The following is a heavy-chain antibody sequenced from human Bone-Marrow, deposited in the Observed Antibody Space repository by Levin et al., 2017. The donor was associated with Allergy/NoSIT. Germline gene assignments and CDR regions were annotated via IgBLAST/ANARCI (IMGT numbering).Heavy chain of an antibody. V-gene: IGHV3-23*01. CDR1: GFTFSSYA. J-gene: IGHJ5*02. CDR2: ISGSGGTT. Sequence: PGESLKISCAASGFTFSSYAMSWVRQAPGKGLEWVSGISGSGGTTYYADSVNGRFTISRDNSKNTLSLEMNSLRADDTAVYFCAKDTCSSTSCPEGSWGQGTLVTVSS. CDR3: AKDTCSSTSCPEGS. D-gene: IGHD2-2*01.